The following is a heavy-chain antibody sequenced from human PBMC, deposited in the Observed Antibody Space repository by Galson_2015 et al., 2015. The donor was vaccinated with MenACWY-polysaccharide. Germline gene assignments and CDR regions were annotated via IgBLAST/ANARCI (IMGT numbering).Heavy chain of an antibody. D-gene: IGHD3-22*01. CDR3: TRDRGSNNGYY. CDR1: GYTFTDYF. V-gene: IGHV1-2*02. Sequence: SVKVSCKASGYTFTDYFIHWVRQAPGQGLEWMGWIKPTSGNTKHERKFQGRVTTTRDRSISTVYMELSKLRADDTAVHYCTRDRGSNNGYYWGQGTLVTVSS. CDR2: IKPTSGNT. J-gene: IGHJ4*02.